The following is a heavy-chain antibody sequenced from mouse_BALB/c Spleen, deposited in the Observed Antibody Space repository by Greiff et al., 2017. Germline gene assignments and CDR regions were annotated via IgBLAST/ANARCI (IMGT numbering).Heavy chain of an antibody. Sequence: EVKLVESGGGLVQPGGSLKLSCAASGFTFSSYTMSWVRQTPEQRLEWVAYISNGGGSTYYPDTVKGRITISRDNARNTQYLQMSSLKSEDAAMYCCARRDYYGYFDYWGQGTTLTVSS. J-gene: IGHJ2*01. V-gene: IGHV5-12-2*01. D-gene: IGHD1-1*01. CDR2: ISNGGGST. CDR3: ARRDYYGYFDY. CDR1: GFTFSSYT.